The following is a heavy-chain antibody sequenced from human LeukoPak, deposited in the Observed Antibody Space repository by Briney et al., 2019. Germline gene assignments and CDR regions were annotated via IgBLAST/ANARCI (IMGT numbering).Heavy chain of an antibody. V-gene: IGHV3-21*01. CDR3: ARDRPNYDILTGYMRTWPDAFDI. D-gene: IGHD3-9*01. Sequence: GGSLRLSCAASGFTFSSYSMNCVPQAPGKGLEWVSSISISSSYQYYADSVKGRFTISRDNAKNSLYLQMNSLRAEDTAVYYCARDRPNYDILTGYMRTWPDAFDIWGQGTMVTVSS. CDR1: GFTFSSYS. CDR2: ISISSSYQ. J-gene: IGHJ3*02.